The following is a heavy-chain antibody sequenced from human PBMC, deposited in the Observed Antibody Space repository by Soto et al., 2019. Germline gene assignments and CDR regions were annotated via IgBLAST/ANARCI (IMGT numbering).Heavy chain of an antibody. D-gene: IGHD3-22*01. Sequence: XSVKVSCKASGFTFTSSAVQWVRQARGQRLEWIGWIVVGSGNTNYAQKFQERVTITRDMSTSTAYMELSSLRSEDTAVYYCAAPREYYYDSSGYDYWGQGTLVTVSS. CDR3: AAPREYYYDSSGYDY. V-gene: IGHV1-58*01. J-gene: IGHJ4*02. CDR1: GFTFTSSA. CDR2: IVVGSGNT.